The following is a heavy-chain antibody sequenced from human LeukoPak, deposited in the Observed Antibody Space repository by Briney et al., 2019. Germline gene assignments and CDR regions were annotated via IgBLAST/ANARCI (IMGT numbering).Heavy chain of an antibody. CDR1: GFTFSSYA. Sequence: PGGSLRLSCAASGFTFSSYAMSWVRQAPGKGLEWVSAITGSSGRTYYADSVKGRFTISRDNSKNTLYLQMNSLRADDTAVYYCVRDFRSADYWGQGILVTVSS. CDR3: VRDFRSADY. CDR2: ITGSSGRT. J-gene: IGHJ4*02. V-gene: IGHV3-23*01.